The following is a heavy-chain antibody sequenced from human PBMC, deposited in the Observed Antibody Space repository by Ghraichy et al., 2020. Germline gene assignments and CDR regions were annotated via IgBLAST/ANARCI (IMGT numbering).Heavy chain of an antibody. CDR1: GFTFSSYA. Sequence: ETLSLTCAASGFTFSSYAMSWVRQAPGKGLEWVSAISGSGGSTYYADSVKGRFTISRDNSKNTLYLQMNSLRAEDTAVYYCAKYPIVYYYYYMDVWGKGTTVTVSS. V-gene: IGHV3-23*01. D-gene: IGHD1-26*01. CDR3: AKYPIVYYYYYMDV. CDR2: ISGSGGST. J-gene: IGHJ6*03.